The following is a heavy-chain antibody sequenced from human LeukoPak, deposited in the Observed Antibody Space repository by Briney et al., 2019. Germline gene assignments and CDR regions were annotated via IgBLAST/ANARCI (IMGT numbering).Heavy chain of an antibody. J-gene: IGHJ4*02. D-gene: IGHD3-10*01. CDR2: IYYSGST. CDR1: GGSISSGGYY. V-gene: IGHV4-61*08. Sequence: PSETLSLTCTVSGGSISSGGYYWSWNRQPPGKGLESISFIYYSGSTNYNPSLKSRVTISVDTSKNQFSLKLTSVTAADTAVYYCARHEKGWFGGTIDYWGQGTLVTVSS. CDR3: ARHEKGWFGGTIDY.